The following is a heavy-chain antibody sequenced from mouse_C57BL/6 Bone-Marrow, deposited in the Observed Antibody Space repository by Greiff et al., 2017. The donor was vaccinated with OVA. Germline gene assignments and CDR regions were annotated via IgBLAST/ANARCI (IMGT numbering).Heavy chain of an antibody. D-gene: IGHD1-1*01. CDR1: GFTFSSYA. CDR2: ISSGGDYI. Sequence: EVHLVESGEGLVKPGGSLKLSCAASGFTFSSYAMSWVRQTPEKRLEWVAYISSGGDYIYYADTVKGRFTISRDNARNTLYLQMSSLKSEDTAMYYCTRDTTVALHWYFDVWGTGTTVTVSS. V-gene: IGHV5-9-1*02. J-gene: IGHJ1*03. CDR3: TRDTTVALHWYFDV.